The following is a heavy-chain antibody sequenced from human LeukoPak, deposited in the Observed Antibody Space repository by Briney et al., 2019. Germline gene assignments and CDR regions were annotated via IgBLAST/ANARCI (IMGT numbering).Heavy chain of an antibody. CDR3: AKDPGWSRFFWFDY. J-gene: IGHJ4*02. CDR1: GFTFSSYV. Sequence: GGSLRLSCAASGFTFSSYVMSWVRQAPGKGLEWVSAISGSGGSTYYADSVKGWFTISRDNSKNTLYLQMNSLRAEDTAVYYCAKDPGWSRFFWFDYWGQGTLVTVSS. CDR2: ISGSGGST. D-gene: IGHD3-3*01. V-gene: IGHV3-23*01.